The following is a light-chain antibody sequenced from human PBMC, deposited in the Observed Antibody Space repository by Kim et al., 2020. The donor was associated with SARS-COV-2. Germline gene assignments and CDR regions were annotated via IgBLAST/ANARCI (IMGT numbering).Light chain of an antibody. Sequence: VAPGERATISCRASQSVSSNLAWYQQRRGQGPRLLIYGASTRATGIPARFSGSGSGTEFTLTISSLQSEDFAVYYCQQYSNWPPYTFGQGTKLEI. CDR2: GAS. CDR1: QSVSSN. CDR3: QQYSNWPPYT. V-gene: IGKV3-15*01. J-gene: IGKJ2*01.